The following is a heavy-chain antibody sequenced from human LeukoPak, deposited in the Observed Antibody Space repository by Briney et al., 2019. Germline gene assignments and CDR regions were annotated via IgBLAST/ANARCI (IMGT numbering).Heavy chain of an antibody. CDR3: AKDRITMVRGVITPFDY. Sequence: PGGSLRLSCAASGFTFSSYAMSWVRQAPGKGLEWVSAISGSGGSTYYADSVKGRFTISRDNSKNTLYLQMNSLRAEDTAVYYCAKDRITMVRGVITPFDYWGQGTLVTVSS. CDR2: ISGSGGST. CDR1: GFTFSSYA. J-gene: IGHJ4*02. V-gene: IGHV3-23*01. D-gene: IGHD3-10*01.